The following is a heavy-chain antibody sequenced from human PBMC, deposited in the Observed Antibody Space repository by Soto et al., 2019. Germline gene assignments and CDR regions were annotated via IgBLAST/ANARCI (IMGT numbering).Heavy chain of an antibody. Sequence: SDTLSLTCAVSGGSISSGGYSWSWIRQPPGKGLEWIGYIYHSGSTYYNPSLKSRVTISVDRSNNQFSLKLSPVTAADTAVYYCARSQTMVTSYDYWGQGTLVTVS. CDR2: IYHSGST. CDR3: ARSQTMVTSYDY. J-gene: IGHJ4*02. CDR1: GGSISSGGYS. V-gene: IGHV4-30-2*01. D-gene: IGHD4-17*01.